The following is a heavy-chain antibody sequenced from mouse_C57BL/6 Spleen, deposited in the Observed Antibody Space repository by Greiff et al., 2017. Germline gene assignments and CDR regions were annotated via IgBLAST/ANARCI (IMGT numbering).Heavy chain of an antibody. CDR1: GYTFTGYW. J-gene: IGHJ1*03. V-gene: IGHV1-9*01. D-gene: IGHD2-5*01. CDR2: ILPGSGST. Sequence: VQLQQSGAELMKPGASVKLSCKATGYTFTGYWIEWVKQRPGQGLEWIGEILPGSGSTNYNEKVKGKATFTAATSSNTAYLQLSRLTTEDSAFYYYASKPPPTYYSNYEEYFDFWGTGTTVTVSS. CDR3: ASKPPPTYYSNYEEYFDF.